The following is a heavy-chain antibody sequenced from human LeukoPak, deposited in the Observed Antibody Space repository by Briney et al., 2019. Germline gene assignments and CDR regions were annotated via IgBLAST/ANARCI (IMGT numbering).Heavy chain of an antibody. CDR1: GGSFSGYY. J-gene: IGHJ4*02. Sequence: PSETLSLTCAVYGGSFSGYYWSWIRLPPGKGLEWIGEINHSGSTNYNPSLKSRVTISVDTSKNQFSLKLSSVTAADTAVYYCARHQQQLGIDYWGQGTLVTVSS. CDR3: ARHQQQLGIDY. CDR2: INHSGST. V-gene: IGHV4-34*01. D-gene: IGHD6-13*01.